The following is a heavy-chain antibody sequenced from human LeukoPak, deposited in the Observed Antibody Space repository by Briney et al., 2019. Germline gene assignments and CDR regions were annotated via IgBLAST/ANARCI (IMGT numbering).Heavy chain of an antibody. J-gene: IGHJ6*04. V-gene: IGHV4-38-2*01. D-gene: IGHD2-2*01. CDR1: GYSISSGYY. CDR2: IYHSGST. CDR3: AREVRDIVVVPAAMGGYYGMDV. Sequence: SETLSLTCAVSGYSISSGYYWGWIRQPPGKGLEWIGSIYHSGSTYYNPSLTSRVTISVDTSKNQFSLKLSSVTAADTAVYYCAREVRDIVVVPAAMGGYYGMDVWGKGTTVTVSS.